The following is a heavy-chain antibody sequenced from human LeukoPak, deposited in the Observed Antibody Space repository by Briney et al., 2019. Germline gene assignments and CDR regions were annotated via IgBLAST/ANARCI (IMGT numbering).Heavy chain of an antibody. J-gene: IGHJ6*03. CDR1: GYTFTTYG. CDR2: ISPYNGDT. D-gene: IGHD4-11*01. Sequence: ASVKVSCKASGYTFTTYGISRVRQAPGQGLEWMGWISPYNGDTNYAQKLQGRVTVTTDTSTSTAYMELRSLRADDTAVYFCARGPSFSNSLYYYYYYMDVWAKGTAVTVSS. CDR3: ARGPSFSNSLYYYYYYMDV. V-gene: IGHV1-18*01.